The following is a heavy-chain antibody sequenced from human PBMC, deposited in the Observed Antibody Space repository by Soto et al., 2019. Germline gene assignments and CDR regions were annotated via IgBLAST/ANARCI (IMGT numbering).Heavy chain of an antibody. J-gene: IGHJ4*02. Sequence: QLQMQQSGSRLVKPSETLSLNCGVSGGSITSGGLSWSWSWLRQPPGGGLQWIGNTYNTGSTYYTASLKGRVTISVDMSKDQVSLKLTSVTAADTAVYYCARGGYGGSFDSWGQGILVTVSS. D-gene: IGHD4-17*01. V-gene: IGHV4-30-2*01. CDR1: GGSITSGGLS. CDR3: ARGGYGGSFDS. CDR2: TYNTGST.